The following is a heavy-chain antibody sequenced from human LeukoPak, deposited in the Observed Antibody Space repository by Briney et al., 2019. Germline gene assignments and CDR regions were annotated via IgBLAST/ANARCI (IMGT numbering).Heavy chain of an antibody. Sequence: SETLSLTCTVSGGSISSSGHYWGWVRQPPGRGLEWIGSIYYSGSTYYNPSLKSRVTISLDTSKNHFSLKLSSVTAADTAVYYCAGGYGYRYYFDYWGQGTLVTVSS. CDR3: AGGYGYRYYFDY. CDR2: IYYSGST. V-gene: IGHV4-39*07. J-gene: IGHJ4*02. D-gene: IGHD5-18*01. CDR1: GGSISSSGHY.